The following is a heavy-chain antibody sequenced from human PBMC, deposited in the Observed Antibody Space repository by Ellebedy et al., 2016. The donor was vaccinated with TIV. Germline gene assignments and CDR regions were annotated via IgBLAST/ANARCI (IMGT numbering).Heavy chain of an antibody. Sequence: PGGSLRLSCAASGFTVSSNYMSWVRQAPGKGLEWVSVIYSGGSTYYADSVKGRFTFSRDNSKNTLYLQMNSLRAEDTAVYYCARARSSGWLHTPDYWGQGTLVIVSS. D-gene: IGHD6-19*01. CDR2: IYSGGST. V-gene: IGHV3-53*01. CDR3: ARARSSGWLHTPDY. CDR1: GFTVSSNY. J-gene: IGHJ4*02.